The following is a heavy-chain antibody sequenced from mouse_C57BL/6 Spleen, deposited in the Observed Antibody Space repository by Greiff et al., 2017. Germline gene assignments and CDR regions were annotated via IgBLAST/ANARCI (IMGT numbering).Heavy chain of an antibody. D-gene: IGHD1-1*01. Sequence: QVTLKVCGPGILQSSQTLSLTCSFSGFSLSTSGMGVSWIRHPSGKGLDWLAHPYWDDDKRDNPSLKSRLTISKDTSRNQVFLKITSVDTAYTATYYCAQTITTVVAPDYWGQGTSVTVSS. CDR1: GFSLSTSGMG. CDR2: PYWDDDK. CDR3: AQTITTVVAPDY. V-gene: IGHV8-12*01. J-gene: IGHJ4*01.